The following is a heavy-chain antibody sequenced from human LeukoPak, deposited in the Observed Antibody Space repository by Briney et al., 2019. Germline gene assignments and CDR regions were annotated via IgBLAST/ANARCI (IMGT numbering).Heavy chain of an antibody. J-gene: IGHJ4*02. CDR3: AGEGPTVTPDGDY. V-gene: IGHV3-30*03. Sequence: GGSLRLSCAASGFTFSTYGIHWVRQASAKGLAWVAVISYDGTNDNYADSVKGRFSISRDNSKNTLYLQMNSLRAEDTAVYYCAGEGPTVTPDGDYWGQGTLVTVSS. D-gene: IGHD4-17*01. CDR2: ISYDGTND. CDR1: GFTFSTYG.